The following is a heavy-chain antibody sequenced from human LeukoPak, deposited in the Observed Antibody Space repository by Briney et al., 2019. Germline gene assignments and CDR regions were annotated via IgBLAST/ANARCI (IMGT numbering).Heavy chain of an antibody. D-gene: IGHD5-12*01. J-gene: IGHJ4*02. CDR3: AKWQRLDTKIFDY. CDR1: GFTFSSYA. Sequence: GGSLRLSCAASGFTFSSYAMHWVRQAPGKGLEWVAVISYDGSNKYYADSVKGRFTISRDNAKNSLYLQMNSLRAEDTAVYYCAKWQRLDTKIFDYWGQGTLVTVSS. CDR2: ISYDGSNK. V-gene: IGHV3-30-3*02.